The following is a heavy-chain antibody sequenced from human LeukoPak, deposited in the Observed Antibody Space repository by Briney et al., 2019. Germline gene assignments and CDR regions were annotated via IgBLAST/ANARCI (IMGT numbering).Heavy chain of an antibody. J-gene: IGHJ4*02. CDR2: ISSSSSYI. Sequence: GGSLRLSCAASGFTFSSYSMNWVRQAPGKGLEWVSSISSSSSYIYYADSVKGRFTISRDNAKNSLYLQMNSLRAEDTAVYYCVREVPDDSSGYYYYWGQGTLVTVTS. D-gene: IGHD3-22*01. CDR1: GFTFSSYS. V-gene: IGHV3-21*04. CDR3: VREVPDDSSGYYYY.